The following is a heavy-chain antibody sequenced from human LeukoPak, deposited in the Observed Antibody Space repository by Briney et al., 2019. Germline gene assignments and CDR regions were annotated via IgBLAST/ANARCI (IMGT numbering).Heavy chain of an antibody. J-gene: IGHJ4*02. CDR3: ARAYDFRSGSPDY. D-gene: IGHD3-3*01. V-gene: IGHV3-7*01. Sequence: GSLRLSCAASGFTFSSYWMNWVRQAPGKGLEWVANIKPDGSEKYYVDSGRFAISRDNAKNSLYLQMNSLRPEDTAVYYCARAYDFRSGSPDYWGQGTLVTVSS. CDR2: IKPDGSEK. CDR1: GFTFSSYW.